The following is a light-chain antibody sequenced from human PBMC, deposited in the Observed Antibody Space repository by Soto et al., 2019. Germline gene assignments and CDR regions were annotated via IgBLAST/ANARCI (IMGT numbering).Light chain of an antibody. V-gene: IGKV1-39*01. CDR1: QNITSY. CDR3: HQCDSTFMCT. CDR2: GAS. J-gene: IGKJ2*02. Sequence: DIQMTQSPSSLSASVGDRVTITCRASQNITSYLNWYQQKPGKTPKLLIYGASRLESGVSPRFSGSGRGTHLAPPITGQHPEDFGTYYCHQCDSTFMCTFGHGT.